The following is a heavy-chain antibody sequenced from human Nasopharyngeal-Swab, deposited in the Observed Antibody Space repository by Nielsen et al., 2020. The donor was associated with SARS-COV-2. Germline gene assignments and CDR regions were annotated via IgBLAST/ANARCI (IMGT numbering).Heavy chain of an antibody. CDR3: ASKKLGPRVWFDP. J-gene: IGHJ5*02. D-gene: IGHD3-16*01. Sequence: WIRQPPGKGLEWIGYIYYSGSTYYNPSLKSRVTISVGTSKNQFSLKLSSVTAADTAVYYCASKKLGPRVWFDPWGQGTLVTVSS. V-gene: IGHV4-30-4*01. CDR2: IYYSGST.